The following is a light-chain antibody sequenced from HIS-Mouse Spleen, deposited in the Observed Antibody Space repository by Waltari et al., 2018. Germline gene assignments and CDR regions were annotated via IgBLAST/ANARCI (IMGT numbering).Light chain of an antibody. CDR3: SSYAGSNNFVV. Sequence: QSALTLPPSASGSPGQSVTISCTGTSSDVGGYNYVSWYQQHPGKAPKLMIYEVSKRPSGVPDRFSGSKSGNTASLTVSGLQAEDEADYYCSSYAGSNNFVVFGGGTK. CDR1: SSDVGGYNY. CDR2: EVS. J-gene: IGLJ2*01. V-gene: IGLV2-8*01.